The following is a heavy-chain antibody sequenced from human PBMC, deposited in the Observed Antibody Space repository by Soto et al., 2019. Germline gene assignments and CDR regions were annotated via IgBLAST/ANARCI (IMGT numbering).Heavy chain of an antibody. CDR2: IYYSGST. V-gene: IGHV4-59*01. J-gene: IGHJ6*03. CDR3: ARRSVRGLYYYYMDV. D-gene: IGHD3-16*01. CDR1: GGSISSYY. Sequence: SETLSLTCTVSGGSISSYYWSWIRQPPGKGLEWIGYIYYSGSTNYNPSLKSRVTISVDTSKNQFSLKLSSVTAADTAVYYCARRSVRGLYYYYMDVWGKGTTVTVYS.